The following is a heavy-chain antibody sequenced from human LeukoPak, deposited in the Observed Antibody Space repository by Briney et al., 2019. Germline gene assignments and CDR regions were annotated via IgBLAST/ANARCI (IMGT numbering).Heavy chain of an antibody. CDR1: GFTFSSYA. CDR3: AREWELDY. J-gene: IGHJ4*02. V-gene: IGHV3-30-3*01. D-gene: IGHD1-26*01. CDR2: ISYDGSNK. Sequence: GRSLRLSCAASGFTFSSYAMHWVRQAPGKGLEWVAVISYDGSNKYYADSVKGRFTISRDNSKNTLYLQMNSLRAEDTAVYYCAREWELDYWGQGTLVTVSS.